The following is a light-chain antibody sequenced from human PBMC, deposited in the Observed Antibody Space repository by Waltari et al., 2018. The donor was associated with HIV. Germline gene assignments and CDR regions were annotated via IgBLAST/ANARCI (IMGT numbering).Light chain of an antibody. CDR1: AFPKKY. CDR3: YSTDSSDKHGV. Sequence: SYELTPPPSVSVSPGQTARITCSRDAFPKKYAYWYHHHSGQAPVLVVYEDSKRPAGIPERFSGSTSGTVATLTISGAQVEDEADFYCYSTDSSDKHGVFGGGTKLTVL. CDR2: EDS. J-gene: IGLJ2*01. V-gene: IGLV3-10*01.